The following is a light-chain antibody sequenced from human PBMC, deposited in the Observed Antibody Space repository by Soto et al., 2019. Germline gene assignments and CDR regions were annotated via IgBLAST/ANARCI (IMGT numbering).Light chain of an antibody. CDR1: QSLNRG. V-gene: IGKV1-5*01. CDR3: QQYNTYSWT. CDR2: DAS. Sequence: DIEISQSPSSLSASVGDRVTITCRASQSLNRGLAWYQQKPGKAPKLLIYDASSLQSGVPSRFSGSGSGTEFALTISSLQPDDFATYYCQQYNTYSWTFGPGTKV. J-gene: IGKJ1*01.